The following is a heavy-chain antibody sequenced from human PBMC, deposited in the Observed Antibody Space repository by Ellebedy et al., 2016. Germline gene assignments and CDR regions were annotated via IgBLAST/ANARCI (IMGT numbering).Heavy chain of an antibody. Sequence: GGSLRLSCAASGYTFSGYWMIWVRQAPGKGLEWVANINQDGSEQAYVDSVKGRFTISRDNSKNTLYLQMNSLRVEDTAVYYCAGDSRGITAAGTSLHYWGQGTLVTVSS. D-gene: IGHD6-13*01. J-gene: IGHJ4*02. CDR3: AGDSRGITAAGTSLHY. CDR2: INQDGSEQ. V-gene: IGHV3-7*03. CDR1: GYTFSGYW.